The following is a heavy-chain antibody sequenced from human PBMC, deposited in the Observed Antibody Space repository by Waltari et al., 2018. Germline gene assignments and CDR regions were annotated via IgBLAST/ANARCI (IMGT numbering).Heavy chain of an antibody. CDR1: GFTFDDYA. CDR3: AKDLESRFLEWPFYGMDV. CDR2: ISWDGGST. V-gene: IGHV3-43D*04. D-gene: IGHD3-3*01. J-gene: IGHJ6*02. Sequence: EVQLVESGGVVVQPGGSLRLSCAASGFTFDDYAMHWVRQAPGKGLEWVSLISWDGGSTYYADSVKGRFTISRDNSKNSLYLQMNSLRAEDTALYYCAKDLESRFLEWPFYGMDVWGQGTTVTVSS.